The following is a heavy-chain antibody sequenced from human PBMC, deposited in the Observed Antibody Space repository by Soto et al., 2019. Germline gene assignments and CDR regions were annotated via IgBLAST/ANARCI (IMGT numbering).Heavy chain of an antibody. V-gene: IGHV4-39*01. CDR1: GGSISISSYY. J-gene: IGHJ4*02. CDR3: ARQLVGATDDFDY. Sequence: SETLSLTCTVSGGSISISSYYWGWIRQPPGKGLEWIGSIYYTGSTYYDPSLKSRVTISVDTSKNQFSLKLSSVTAADTAVYYCARQLVGATDDFDYWGQGTLVTVSS. D-gene: IGHD1-26*01. CDR2: IYYTGST.